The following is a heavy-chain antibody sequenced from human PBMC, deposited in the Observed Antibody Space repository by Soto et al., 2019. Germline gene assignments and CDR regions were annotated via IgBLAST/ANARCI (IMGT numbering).Heavy chain of an antibody. D-gene: IGHD3-9*01. J-gene: IGHJ4*02. CDR2: IYPGDSDT. V-gene: IGHV5-51*01. Sequence: GESLKISCNGSGYIFTSYWIGWVRQMPGKGLEWMGIIYPGDSDTRYSPSFQGQVTISADKSISTAYLQWSSLKASDTAMYYCARFSYDILTGYPAPFDYWGQGTLVTVSS. CDR3: ARFSYDILTGYPAPFDY. CDR1: GYIFTSYW.